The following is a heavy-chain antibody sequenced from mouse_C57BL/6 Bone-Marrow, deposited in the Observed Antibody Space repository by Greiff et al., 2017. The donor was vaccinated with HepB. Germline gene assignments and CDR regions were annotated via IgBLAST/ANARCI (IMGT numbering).Heavy chain of an antibody. V-gene: IGHV1-47*01. Sequence: LVESGAELVKPGASVKMSCKASGYTFTTYPIEWMKQNHGKSLEWIGNFHPYNDDTKYNEKFKGKATLTVEKSSSTVYLELSRLTSDDSAVYYCARGDYYGSSYYFDYWGQGTTLTVSS. CDR1: GYTFTTYP. CDR2: FHPYNDDT. D-gene: IGHD1-1*01. J-gene: IGHJ2*01. CDR3: ARGDYYGSSYYFDY.